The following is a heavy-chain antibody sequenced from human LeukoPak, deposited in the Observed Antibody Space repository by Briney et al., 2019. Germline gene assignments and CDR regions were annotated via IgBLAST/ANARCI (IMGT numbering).Heavy chain of an antibody. J-gene: IGHJ5*02. V-gene: IGHV3-7*01. D-gene: IGHD3-16*01. CDR2: IKRDGSEM. CDR1: GFNFSNYW. CDR3: ARGQTLMP. Sequence: PGGSLRLSCATSGFNFSNYWMSWVRQAPGKGLEWVANIKRDGSEMYSVASVKGRFTISRDNAKKSLYLQMNSLRGEDTAVYYCARGQTLMPRGQGTLVTVSS.